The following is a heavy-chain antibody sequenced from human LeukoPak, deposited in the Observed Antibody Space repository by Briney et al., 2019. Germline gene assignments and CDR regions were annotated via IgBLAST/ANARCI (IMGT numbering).Heavy chain of an antibody. V-gene: IGHV1-2*02. D-gene: IGHD3-9*01. CDR3: ARCERYYDILTGYSYYYGMDV. Sequence: ASVKVSCKASGYTFTGYYMHWVRQAPGQGLEWMGWINPNSGGTNYAQKFQGRVTMTRDTSISTAYMELSRLRSDDTAVYYCARCERYYDILTGYSYYYGMDVWGQGTTVTVSS. CDR2: INPNSGGT. J-gene: IGHJ6*02. CDR1: GYTFTGYY.